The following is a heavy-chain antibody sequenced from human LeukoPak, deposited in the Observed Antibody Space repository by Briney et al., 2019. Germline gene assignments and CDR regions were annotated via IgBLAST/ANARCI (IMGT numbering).Heavy chain of an antibody. V-gene: IGHV1-3*01. CDR1: GYTFTSYA. CDR2: INAGNGNT. CDR3: ASHHGGYSGYELLDY. Sequence: ASVKVSCKASGYTFTSYAMHWVRQAPGQSLEWMGWINAGNGNTKYSQKFQGRVTITRDTSASTAYMELSSLRSEDTAVYYCASHHGGYSGYELLDYWGQGTLVTVSS. D-gene: IGHD5-12*01. J-gene: IGHJ4*02.